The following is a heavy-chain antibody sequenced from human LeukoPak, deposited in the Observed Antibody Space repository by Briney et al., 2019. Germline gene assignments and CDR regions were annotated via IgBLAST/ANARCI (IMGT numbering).Heavy chain of an antibody. V-gene: IGHV3-33*01. CDR1: GFTFSSFG. CDR3: ARNGLGDSSGYYIDY. Sequence: GGSLRLSCAASGFTFSSFGMHWVRQAPGKGLEWVAVIWNDGSNKYYADSVKGRFTISRDNLKNTQYLQMNSLRAEDTAVYYCARNGLGDSSGYYIDYWGQGTQVTVSS. J-gene: IGHJ4*02. CDR2: IWNDGSNK. D-gene: IGHD3-22*01.